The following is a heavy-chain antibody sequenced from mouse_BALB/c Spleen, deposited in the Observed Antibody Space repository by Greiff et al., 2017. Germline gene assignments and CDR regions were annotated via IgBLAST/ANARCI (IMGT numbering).Heavy chain of an antibody. CDR1: GFTFTDYY. V-gene: IGHV7-3*02. J-gene: IGHJ4*01. CDR2: IRNKANGYTT. Sequence: EVMLVESGGGLVQPGGSLRFSCATSGFTFTDYYMSWVRQPPGKALEWLGFIRNKANGYTTEYSASVKGRFTISRDNSQSILYLQMNTLRAEDSATYYCARVTYDGYYGYYAMDYWGQGTSVTVSS. D-gene: IGHD2-3*01. CDR3: ARVTYDGYYGYYAMDY.